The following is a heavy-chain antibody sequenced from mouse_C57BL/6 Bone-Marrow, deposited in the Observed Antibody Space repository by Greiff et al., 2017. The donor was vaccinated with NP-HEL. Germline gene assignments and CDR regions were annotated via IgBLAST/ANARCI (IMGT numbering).Heavy chain of an antibody. CDR3: ASGYYGSSSRYFDV. V-gene: IGHV1-50*01. CDR2: IDPSDSYT. CDR1: GYTFTSYW. D-gene: IGHD1-1*01. Sequence: QVQLQQPGAELVKPGASVKLSCKASGYTFTSYWMQWVKQRPGQGLEWIGEIDPSDSYTNYNQKFKGKATLTVDTSSSTAYMQLSSLTSEDSAVYYCASGYYGSSSRYFDVWGTGTTVTVSS. J-gene: IGHJ1*03.